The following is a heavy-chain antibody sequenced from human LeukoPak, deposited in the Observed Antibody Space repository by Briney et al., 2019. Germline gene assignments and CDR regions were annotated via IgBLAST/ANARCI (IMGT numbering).Heavy chain of an antibody. CDR3: AKDSYYGSGSYSAGVDY. CDR2: ISSSTRTI. D-gene: IGHD3-10*01. J-gene: IGHJ4*02. CDR1: GFTFSSYR. Sequence: GSLRLSCAASGFTFSSYRMNWVRQAPGKGLEWVSYISSSTRTIYYADSVKGRFTISRDNAKNSLYLQMNSLRAEDTAVYYCAKDSYYGSGSYSAGVDYWGQGTLVTVSS. V-gene: IGHV3-48*01.